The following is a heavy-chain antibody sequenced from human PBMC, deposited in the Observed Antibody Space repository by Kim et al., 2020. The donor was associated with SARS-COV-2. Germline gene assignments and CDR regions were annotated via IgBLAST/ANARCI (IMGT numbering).Heavy chain of an antibody. Sequence: SETLSLTCTVSGGSISSSSYYWGWIRQPPGKGLEWIGSIYYSGSTYYNPSLKSRVTISVDTSKNQFSLKLSSVTAADTAVYYCARMGCSGSDYCYYYYYGMDVWGQGTTVTVSS. CDR2: IYYSGST. CDR3: ARMGCSGSDYCYYYYYGMDV. CDR1: GGSISSSSYY. D-gene: IGHD1-26*01. J-gene: IGHJ6*02. V-gene: IGHV4-39*01.